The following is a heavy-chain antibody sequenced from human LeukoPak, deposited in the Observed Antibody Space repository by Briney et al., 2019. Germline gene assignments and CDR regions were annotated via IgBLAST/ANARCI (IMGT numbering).Heavy chain of an antibody. J-gene: IGHJ4*02. V-gene: IGHV4-59*01. CDR2: IYYSGST. CDR3: ARGTQYYYDSSGYQGFDY. CDR1: GGSISSYY. D-gene: IGHD3-22*01. Sequence: PSETLSLTCTVSGGSISSYYWSWIRQPPGKGLEWIGYIYYSGSTNYNPSLKSRVTISVDTSKNLFSLKLSSVTAADTAVYYCARGTQYYYDSSGYQGFDYWGQGTLVTVSS.